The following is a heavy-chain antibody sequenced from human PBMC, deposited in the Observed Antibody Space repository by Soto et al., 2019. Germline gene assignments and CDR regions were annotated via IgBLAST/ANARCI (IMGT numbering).Heavy chain of an antibody. D-gene: IGHD6-19*01. CDR1: GFIFSNYA. V-gene: IGHV3-23*01. J-gene: IGHJ5*02. Sequence: EVQLLESGGGLVQPGGSLRPSCAASGFIFSNYAMTWVRQAPGKGLEWVSAISGSGINSYSADSVKGRFTVSRDNSKNALYLQMTGLRAEDTAVYYCATDGDSGGGWYEGWLAAWGQRTVVTVSS. CDR2: ISGSGINS. CDR3: ATDGDSGGGWYEGWLAA.